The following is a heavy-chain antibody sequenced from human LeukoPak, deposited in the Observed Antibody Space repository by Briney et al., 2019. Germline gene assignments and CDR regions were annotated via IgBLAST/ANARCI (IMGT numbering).Heavy chain of an antibody. J-gene: IGHJ4*02. Sequence: GASVKVSCKASGYTFTSYGISWVRQAPGQGLEWMGWISAYNGNTNYAQKLQGRVPMTTDTSTNTVYMDLRSLRSDDTAVYYCARDLEHCRNIICSNSAYWGQGTLVTVSS. V-gene: IGHV1-18*01. CDR1: GYTFTSYG. CDR3: ARDLEHCRNIICSNSAY. D-gene: IGHD2-2*01. CDR2: ISAYNGNT.